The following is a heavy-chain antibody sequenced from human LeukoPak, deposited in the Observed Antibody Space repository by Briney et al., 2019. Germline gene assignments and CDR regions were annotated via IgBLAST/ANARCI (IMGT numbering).Heavy chain of an antibody. J-gene: IGHJ4*02. D-gene: IGHD5-12*01. CDR2: IHPSDSET. Sequence: GESLKISCRSSGHDFTSYWIAWVRQLPGKGLEWMGIIHPSDSETQYGPSFQGQVTISADNSISTVYLQWSRPKASDTAMYYCARRGYSGYSPLDSWGQGTLVTVSS. V-gene: IGHV5-51*01. CDR1: GHDFTSYW. CDR3: ARRGYSGYSPLDS.